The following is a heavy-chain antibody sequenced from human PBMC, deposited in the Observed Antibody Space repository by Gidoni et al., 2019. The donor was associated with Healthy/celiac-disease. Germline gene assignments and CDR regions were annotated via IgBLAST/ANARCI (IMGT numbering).Heavy chain of an antibody. CDR1: GVTLRGYA. D-gene: IGHD4-17*01. Sequence: QVKLVEPGGGVVQPGRSLRLACAASGVTLRGYAMHWVRQAPGKGLEWVAVISYDGINKYYADSVKGRFTISRDNSKNTLYLQMNSLRAEDTAVYYCARDPPGDYGAIYYGMDVWGQGTTVTVSS. CDR3: ARDPPGDYGAIYYGMDV. CDR2: ISYDGINK. J-gene: IGHJ6*02. V-gene: IGHV3-30-3*01.